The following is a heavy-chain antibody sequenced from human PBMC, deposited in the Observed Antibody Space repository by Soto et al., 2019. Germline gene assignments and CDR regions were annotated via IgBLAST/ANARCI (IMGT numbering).Heavy chain of an antibody. CDR1: GYTFTSYG. CDR3: ARYVDTAAYYGMHX. Sequence: ASVKVSCKASGYTFTSYGISWVRQAPGQGLEWMGCISAYNGNTNYAQKLQGRVTMTTDTSTNTAYMELRSLRSDDTAVYYCARYVDTAAYYGMHXWGQGTTVTVS. CDR2: ISAYNGNT. V-gene: IGHV1-18*04. J-gene: IGHJ6*02. D-gene: IGHD5-18*01.